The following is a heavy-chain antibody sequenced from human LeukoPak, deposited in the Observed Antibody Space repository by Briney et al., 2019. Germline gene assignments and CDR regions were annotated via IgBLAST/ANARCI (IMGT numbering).Heavy chain of an antibody. CDR2: IYYSGST. J-gene: IGHJ4*02. CDR3: ARIGSGSYLDY. CDR1: GGSISSYY. Sequence: SETLSLTCTVSGGSISSYYWSWIRQPPGKGLEWIGYIYYSGSTNYNPSLKSRVTISVDTSKNRFSLKLSSVTAADTAVYCCARIGSGSYLDYWGQGTLVTVSS. D-gene: IGHD1-26*01. V-gene: IGHV4-59*08.